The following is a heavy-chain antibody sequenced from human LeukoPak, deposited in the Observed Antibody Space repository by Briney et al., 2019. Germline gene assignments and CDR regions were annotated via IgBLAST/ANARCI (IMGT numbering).Heavy chain of an antibody. CDR2: IKQDGSEK. Sequence: GGSLRLSCAASGFTFSNYWMSWVRQGPGKGLEWVANIKQDGSEKYYVDSVKGRFTISRDNAKNSLYLQMNSLRAEDTAVYYCARDSRAGYGMDVWGQGTTVTVSS. CDR3: ARDSRAGYGMDV. V-gene: IGHV3-7*03. CDR1: GFTFSNYW. D-gene: IGHD6-13*01. J-gene: IGHJ6*02.